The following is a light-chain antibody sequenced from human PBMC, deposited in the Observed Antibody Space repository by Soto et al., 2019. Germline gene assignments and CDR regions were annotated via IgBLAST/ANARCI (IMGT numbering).Light chain of an antibody. CDR1: SSDVGGYNY. CDR2: DVS. CDR3: CSYSXGSTPWV. J-gene: IGLJ1*01. V-gene: IGLV2-14*03. Sequence: QSALTQPASVSGSPGQSITISCTGTSSDVGGYNYVSWYQHHPGKAPKLIIFDVSDRPSGISDRFSASKSGNTASLTISGLQAEDEADYYCCSYSXGSTPWVFGTGTKVTVL.